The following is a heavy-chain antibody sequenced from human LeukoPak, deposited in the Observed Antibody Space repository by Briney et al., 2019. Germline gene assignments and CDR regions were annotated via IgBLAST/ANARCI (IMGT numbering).Heavy chain of an antibody. V-gene: IGHV5-51*01. Sequence: GESLKIPCKGSGFSFTSYWIGWVRQMPGKGLEWMGIIYPGDSDTRYSPSFQGQVTISADKSISTAYLQWSSLKASDTAMYYCARFGAMVRGVISEFDYWGQGTLVTVSS. D-gene: IGHD3-10*01. CDR2: IYPGDSDT. J-gene: IGHJ4*02. CDR3: ARFGAMVRGVISEFDY. CDR1: GFSFTSYW.